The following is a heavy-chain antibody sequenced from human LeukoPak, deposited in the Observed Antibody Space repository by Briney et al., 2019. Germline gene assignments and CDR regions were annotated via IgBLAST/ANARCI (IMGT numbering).Heavy chain of an antibody. CDR1: GFPFHNYW. J-gene: IGHJ4*02. V-gene: IGHV3-7*01. Sequence: GGSLRLSCAASGFPFHNYWMTWVRQAPGKGLEWVAYIGQDENEKYYLDSVKGRFTISRDNAETSLYLQMTSLRVEDTAIYYCARGLYGSGRRSLMAHWGPGTLVAVSS. D-gene: IGHD3-10*01. CDR3: ARGLYGSGRRSLMAH. CDR2: IGQDENEK.